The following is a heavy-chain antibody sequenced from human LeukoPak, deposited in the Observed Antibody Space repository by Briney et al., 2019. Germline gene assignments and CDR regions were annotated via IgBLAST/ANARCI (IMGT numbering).Heavy chain of an antibody. V-gene: IGHV3-74*01. J-gene: IGHJ4*02. CDR1: GFTFSSSW. D-gene: IGHD1-26*01. CDR3: ARDQSIAGPTTADY. CDR2: INTDVTNT. Sequence: GGSRRPSCETAGFTFSSSWMHWARQGQGKGLGWASRINTDVTNTIYADSVKGRFTISRDNAKNTLYLQMNSLRAEDTAVYYCARDQSIAGPTTADYWGRGTLVTVSS.